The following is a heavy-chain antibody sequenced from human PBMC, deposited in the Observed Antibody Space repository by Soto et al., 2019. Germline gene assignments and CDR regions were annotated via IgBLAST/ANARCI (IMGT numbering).Heavy chain of an antibody. D-gene: IGHD5-18*01. V-gene: IGHV3-33*01. CDR1: GFTFSSYG. J-gene: IGHJ6*02. CDR3: ARDGAEAMVMDV. CDR2: IWYDGSNK. Sequence: QVQLVESGGGVVQPGRALRLSCAASGFTFSSYGMHWVRQAPGKGLEWVAVIWYDGSNKYYADSVKGRFTISRDNSKNTPYLQMNSLRAEDTAVYYCARDGAEAMVMDVWGQGTTVTVSS.